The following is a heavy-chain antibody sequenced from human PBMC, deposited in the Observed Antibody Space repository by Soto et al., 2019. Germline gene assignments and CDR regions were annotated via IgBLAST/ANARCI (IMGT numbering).Heavy chain of an antibody. CDR1: GGTFSSYA. CDR3: ARLEPSARVTAYYFDY. V-gene: IGHV1-69*13. CDR2: IIPIFGTA. Sequence: ASVKVSCKASGGTFSSYAISWVRQAPGQGLEWMGGIIPIFGTANYAQKFQGRVTITADESTSTAYMELSSLRSEDTAVYYCARLEPSARVTAYYFDYWGQGTLVTVSS. J-gene: IGHJ4*02. D-gene: IGHD3-3*01.